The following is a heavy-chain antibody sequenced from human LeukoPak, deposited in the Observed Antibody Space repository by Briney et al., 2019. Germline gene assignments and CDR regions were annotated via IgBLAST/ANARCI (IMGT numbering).Heavy chain of an antibody. Sequence: SETLSLTCAVYGVSFSGYYWNWIRQPPGKGLEWIGEINHSGSTNYNPSLKSRVTISVDTSNNQFSLKLSSVTAADTAVYYCARGVVSFDYWGQGTLVTVSS. J-gene: IGHJ4*02. CDR3: ARGVVSFDY. V-gene: IGHV4-34*01. CDR1: GVSFSGYY. D-gene: IGHD2-15*01. CDR2: INHSGST.